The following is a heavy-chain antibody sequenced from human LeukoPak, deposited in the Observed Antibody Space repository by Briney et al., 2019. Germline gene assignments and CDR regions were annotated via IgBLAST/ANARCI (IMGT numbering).Heavy chain of an antibody. V-gene: IGHV3-7*01. CDR2: IKQDGSEK. CDR1: GFTFSSYW. J-gene: IGHJ4*02. D-gene: IGHD3-22*01. Sequence: GGSLRLSCATSGFTFSSYWMSWVRQAPGKGLEWVANIKQDGSEKYYVDSVKGRFTISRDNAKNSLYLQMNSLRAEDTAVYYCAKIHYYDSSGYRKGLPYYFDYWGQGTLVTVSS. CDR3: AKIHYYDSSGYRKGLPYYFDY.